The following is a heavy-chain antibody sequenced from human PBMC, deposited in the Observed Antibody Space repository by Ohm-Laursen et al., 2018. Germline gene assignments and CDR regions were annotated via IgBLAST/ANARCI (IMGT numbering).Heavy chain of an antibody. CDR3: AKIAVAVDFYFDY. CDR1: GFTFSDYY. CDR2: ISSSGSTI. V-gene: IGHV3-11*01. J-gene: IGHJ4*02. D-gene: IGHD6-19*01. Sequence: SLRLSCSASGFTFSDYYMSWIRQAPGKGLEWVSYISSSGSTIYYADSVKGRFTISRDNAKNSLYLQMNSLRAEDTAVYYCAKIAVAVDFYFDYWGQGTLVTISS.